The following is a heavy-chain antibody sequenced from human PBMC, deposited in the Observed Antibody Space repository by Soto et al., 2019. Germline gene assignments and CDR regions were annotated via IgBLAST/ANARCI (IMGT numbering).Heavy chain of an antibody. D-gene: IGHD3-3*01. V-gene: IGHV3-48*02. CDR1: GFTFSSYS. Sequence: EVQLVESGGGLVQPGGSLRLSCAASGFTFSSYSMNWVRQAPGKGLEWVSYISSSSSTIYYADSVKGRFTISRDNAKNSLYLQMNSLRDEDTAVYYCARDLWSDTGEGGFDYWGQGTLVTAS. CDR3: ARDLWSDTGEGGFDY. J-gene: IGHJ4*02. CDR2: ISSSSSTI.